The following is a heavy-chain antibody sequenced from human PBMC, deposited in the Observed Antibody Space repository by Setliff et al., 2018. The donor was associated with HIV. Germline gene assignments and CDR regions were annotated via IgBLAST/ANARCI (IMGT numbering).Heavy chain of an antibody. Sequence: SETLSLTCTVSGVSVSSGGYYWSWIRQHPGKGLEWFGYVYYTGTSYFNPSLKSRITISVDTSKNHFSLKLGFVTAADTAVYYCAVGESTTWDLSESFQHWGDGTLVTVSS. V-gene: IGHV4-31*03. CDR1: GVSVSSGGYY. CDR3: AVGESTTWDLSESFQH. D-gene: IGHD2-2*01. J-gene: IGHJ1*01. CDR2: VYYTGTS.